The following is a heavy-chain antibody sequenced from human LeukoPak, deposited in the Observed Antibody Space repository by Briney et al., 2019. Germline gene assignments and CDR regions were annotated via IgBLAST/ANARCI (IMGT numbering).Heavy chain of an antibody. J-gene: IGHJ5*02. CDR1: GYTFTSYA. D-gene: IGHD3-10*01. V-gene: IGHV1-3*01. CDR3: ARAFYGSGSYLYWFDP. CDR2: INAGNGNT. Sequence: ASVKVSCKASGYTFTSYAMHWVRQAPGQRLEWMGWINAGNGNTKYSQKFQGRVTITRDTSASTAYMELSSLRSEDTAVYYCARAFYGSGSYLYWFDPWGQGTLVTVSP.